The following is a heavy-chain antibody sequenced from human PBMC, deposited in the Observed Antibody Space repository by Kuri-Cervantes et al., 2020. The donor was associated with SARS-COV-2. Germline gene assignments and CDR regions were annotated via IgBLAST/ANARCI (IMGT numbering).Heavy chain of an antibody. Sequence: SVKVSCKASGCTFSSYVISWVRQAPGQGLEWMGRIIPILGIANYAQKFQGRVTITADKSTSTAYMELSSLRSEDTAVYHCARVFDCSGGSCYRAYYYYYGMDVWGQGTTVTVSS. CDR2: IIPILGIA. J-gene: IGHJ6*02. V-gene: IGHV1-69*04. CDR3: ARVFDCSGGSCYRAYYYYYGMDV. CDR1: GCTFSSYV. D-gene: IGHD2-15*01.